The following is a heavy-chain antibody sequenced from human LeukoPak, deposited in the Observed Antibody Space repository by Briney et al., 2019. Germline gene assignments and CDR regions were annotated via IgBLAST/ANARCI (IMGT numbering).Heavy chain of an antibody. J-gene: IGHJ4*02. D-gene: IGHD6-13*01. CDR3: ARAIAAAGTATYYFDY. CDR1: GYTFTSYA. Sequence: VASVKVSCKASGYTFTSYAMNWVRQAPGQGLEWMGWINTNTGNPTYAQGFTGRFVFSLDTSVSTAYLQISSLKAEDTAVYYCARAIAAAGTATYYFDYWGQGTLVTVSS. V-gene: IGHV7-4-1*02. CDR2: INTNTGNP.